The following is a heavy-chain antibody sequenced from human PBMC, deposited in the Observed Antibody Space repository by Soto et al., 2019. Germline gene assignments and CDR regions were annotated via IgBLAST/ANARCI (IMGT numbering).Heavy chain of an antibody. CDR3: ARGHVVVKGSAFDI. CDR1: GGSISSGGYY. D-gene: IGHD2-21*01. V-gene: IGHV4-31*03. CDR2: IYYSGST. Sequence: QVQLQESGPGLVKPSQTLSLTCTVSGGSISSGGYYWSWIRQHPGKGLEWIGYIYYSGSTYYNPSLKSRVTLAIDTSKNQFSLKLSSVTAADTAVYYCARGHVVVKGSAFDIWGQGTMVTVSS. J-gene: IGHJ3*02.